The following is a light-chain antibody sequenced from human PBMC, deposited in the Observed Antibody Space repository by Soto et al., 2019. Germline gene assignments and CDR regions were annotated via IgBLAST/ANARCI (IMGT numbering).Light chain of an antibody. Sequence: IQLTQSPSTLSASVGDRVTITCRASQAISTWLAWYQQKPGKAPKLLIFDASTLESGVPSRFSGSGSGTEFTLTMNGLQPDDFATYYCQQYNTDWTLGPGPKVDIK. CDR3: QQYNTDWT. V-gene: IGKV1-5*01. CDR2: DAS. CDR1: QAISTW. J-gene: IGKJ1*01.